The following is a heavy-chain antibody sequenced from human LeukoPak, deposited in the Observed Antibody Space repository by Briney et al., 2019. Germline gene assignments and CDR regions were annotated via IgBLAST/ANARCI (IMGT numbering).Heavy chain of an antibody. D-gene: IGHD4-23*01. J-gene: IGHJ4*02. CDR1: GYTFTVYY. CDR2: IDPHSGGT. CDR3: ARVQTTVVPFDY. V-gene: IGHV1-2*02. Sequence: GASVKVSCKTSGYTFTVYYIHWVRQAPGQGLEWMGWIDPHSGGTNYAQKLQGRVTMTTDTSTSTAYMELRSLRSDDTAVYYCARVQTTVVPFDYWGQGTLVTVSS.